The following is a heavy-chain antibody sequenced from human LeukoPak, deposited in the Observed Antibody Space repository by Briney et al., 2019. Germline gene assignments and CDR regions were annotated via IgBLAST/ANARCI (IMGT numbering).Heavy chain of an antibody. CDR2: IIPILGIA. CDR1: GGTFSSYA. CDR3: ARVQRDDAFDI. Sequence: ASVKVSCKASGGTFSSYAISWVRQAPGQGLEWMGRIIPILGIANYAQKFQGRVTITADKSTSTAYMELSSLRSEDTAVYYCARVQRDDAFDIWGQGTMVTVSS. J-gene: IGHJ3*02. V-gene: IGHV1-69*04.